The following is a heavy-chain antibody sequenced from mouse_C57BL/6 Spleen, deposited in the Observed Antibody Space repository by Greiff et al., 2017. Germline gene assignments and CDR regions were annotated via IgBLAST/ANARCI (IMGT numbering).Heavy chain of an antibody. D-gene: IGHD2-4*01. CDR2: INPNNGGT. J-gene: IGHJ4*01. CDR1: GYTFTDYY. CDR3: ARSGDYDLYAMDY. Sequence: EVQLQQSGPELVKPGASVKISCKASGYTFTDYYMNWVKQSHGKSLEWIGDINPNNGGTSYNQKFKGKATLTVDKSSSTAYMELRSLTSEDSAVYYCARSGDYDLYAMDYWGQGTSVTVSS. V-gene: IGHV1-26*01.